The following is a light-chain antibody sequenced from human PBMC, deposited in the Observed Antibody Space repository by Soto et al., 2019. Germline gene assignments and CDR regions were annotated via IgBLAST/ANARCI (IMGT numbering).Light chain of an antibody. V-gene: IGKV3-20*01. CDR1: QSGSGSY. CDR3: QQYGSSPIT. CDR2: GAS. J-gene: IGKJ5*01. Sequence: EIVLTQSPGTLSLSPGERATLSCRASQSGSGSYLAWYQQKPDQAPRLLIYGASTRSTGIPDRFSGSGSGTDFTLIISRLEPEDFAVYYCQQYGSSPITFGQGTRLESK.